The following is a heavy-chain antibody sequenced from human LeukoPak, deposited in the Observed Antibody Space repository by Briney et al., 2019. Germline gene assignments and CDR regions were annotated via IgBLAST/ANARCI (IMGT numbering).Heavy chain of an antibody. CDR2: IYYSGST. CDR1: GGSFSNFFY. Sequence: PSETLSLTCTVSGGSFSNFFYWTWIRQPPGKGLEWIGYIYYSGSTNYNPSLNSRVTISLDTSKNQFSLMLRSLTAADTAVYYCARRYTASPGERCDYGGPGTLVIAFS. V-gene: IGHV4-59*08. D-gene: IGHD2-2*02. CDR3: ARRYTASPGERCDY. J-gene: IGHJ4*02.